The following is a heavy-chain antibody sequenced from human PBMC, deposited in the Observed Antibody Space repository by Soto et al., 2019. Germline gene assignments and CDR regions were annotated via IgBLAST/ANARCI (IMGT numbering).Heavy chain of an antibody. CDR2: INAGNGNT. J-gene: IGHJ4*02. V-gene: IGHV1-3*01. D-gene: IGHD3-9*01. CDR3: ASSKLRYFDWLSGY. CDR1: GYTFTSYA. Sequence: ASVKVSCKASGYTFTSYAMHWVRQAPGQRLEWMGRINAGNGNTKYSQKFQGKVTITRDTSASTAYMELSSLRSEDTAVYYCASSKLRYFDWLSGYWGQGTLVTVSS.